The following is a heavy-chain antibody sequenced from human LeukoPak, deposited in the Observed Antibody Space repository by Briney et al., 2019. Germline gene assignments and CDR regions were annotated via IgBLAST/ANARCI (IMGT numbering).Heavy chain of an antibody. J-gene: IGHJ4*02. CDR3: ARLQNWVRGAMRDY. Sequence: SETLSLTCTVSGGSISSSSYYWGWIRQPPGKGLEWIGSIYYSGSTYYNPSLKSRVTISVDTSKNQFSLKLSSVTAADTAVYYYARLQNWVRGAMRDYWGQGTLVTVSS. CDR2: IYYSGST. V-gene: IGHV4-39*01. CDR1: GGSISSSSYY. D-gene: IGHD3-10*01.